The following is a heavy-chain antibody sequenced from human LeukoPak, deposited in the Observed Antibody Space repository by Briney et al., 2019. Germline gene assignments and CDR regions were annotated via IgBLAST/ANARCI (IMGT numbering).Heavy chain of an antibody. J-gene: IGHJ4*02. V-gene: IGHV1-18*01. D-gene: IGHD1-26*01. CDR3: ARGWVVGASDDY. Sequence: ASVKVSCKASGGTFSSYAISWVRQAPGQGLEWMGWISAYNGNTNYAQKLQGRVTMTTDTSTSTAYMELRSLRSDDTAVYYCARGWVVGASDDYWGQGTLVTVSS. CDR2: ISAYNGNT. CDR1: GGTFSSYA.